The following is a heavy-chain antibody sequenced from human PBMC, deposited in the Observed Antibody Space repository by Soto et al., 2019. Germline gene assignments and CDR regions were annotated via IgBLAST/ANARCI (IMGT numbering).Heavy chain of an antibody. Sequence: EASVKVSCKASGGTFSSYAISWVRQAPGQGLEWMGGIIPIFGTANYAQKFQGRVTITADESTSTAYMELSSLRSEDTAVYYCARVGGLTSFDYWGQGTLVTVSS. V-gene: IGHV1-69*13. CDR2: IIPIFGTA. CDR3: ARVGGLTSFDY. J-gene: IGHJ4*02. CDR1: GGTFSSYA. D-gene: IGHD3-3*01.